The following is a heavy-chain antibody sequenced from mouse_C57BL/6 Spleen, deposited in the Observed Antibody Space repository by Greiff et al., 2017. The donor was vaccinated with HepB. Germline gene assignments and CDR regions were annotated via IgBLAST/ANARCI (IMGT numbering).Heavy chain of an antibody. J-gene: IGHJ4*01. V-gene: IGHV1-20*01. CDR1: GYSFTGYF. Sequence: VQLQQSGPELVKPGDSVKISCKASGYSFTGYFMNWVMQSHGKSLEWIGRINPYNGDTFYNQKFKGKATLTVDKSSSTAHLELRSLTSEDSAVYYCARSVTTVYAMDYWGQGTSVTVSS. CDR2: INPYNGDT. CDR3: ARSVTTVYAMDY. D-gene: IGHD1-1*01.